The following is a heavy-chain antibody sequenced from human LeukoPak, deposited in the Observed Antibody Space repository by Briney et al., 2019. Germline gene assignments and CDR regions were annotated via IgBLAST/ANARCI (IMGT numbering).Heavy chain of an antibody. J-gene: IGHJ4*02. Sequence: GGSLRLPCAASGFTFSSYGMHWVRQAPGKGLEWVAVIWYDGSNKYYAGSVKGRFTISRDNSKNTLYLQMNSLRAEDTAVYYCARGDSSGYGYYYFDYWGQGTLVTVSS. CDR2: IWYDGSNK. CDR3: ARGDSSGYGYYYFDY. V-gene: IGHV3-33*01. D-gene: IGHD3-22*01. CDR1: GFTFSSYG.